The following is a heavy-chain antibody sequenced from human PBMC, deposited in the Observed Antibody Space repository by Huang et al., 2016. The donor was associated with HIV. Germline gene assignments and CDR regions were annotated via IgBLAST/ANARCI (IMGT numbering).Heavy chain of an antibody. CDR2: IKQDESEK. CDR1: TFTFGAYW. D-gene: IGHD1-7*01. J-gene: IGHJ6*02. CDR3: ATKTAAMDI. V-gene: IGHV3-7*01. Sequence: VESGGRLVQPGGSIRLSCVGSTFTFGAYWMSWVRQSPGKGLEWVDNIKQDESEKYYLGSVKGRFNISRDNAKKVLFLEMNNVRVEDTATYYCATKTAAMDIWGQGTTVTVS.